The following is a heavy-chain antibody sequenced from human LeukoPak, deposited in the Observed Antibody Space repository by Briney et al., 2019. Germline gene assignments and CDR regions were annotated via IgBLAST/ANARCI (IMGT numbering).Heavy chain of an antibody. CDR3: ARGDDDYGDYVVDY. V-gene: IGHV3-9*01. J-gene: IGHJ4*02. D-gene: IGHD4-17*01. Sequence: GRSLRLSCAASGFTFDDYAMHWVRQAPGKGLEWVSGISWNSGSIGYADSVKGRFTISRDNAKNSLYLQMNSLRAEDTALYYCARGDDDYGDYVVDYWGQGTLVTVSS. CDR1: GFTFDDYA. CDR2: ISWNSGSI.